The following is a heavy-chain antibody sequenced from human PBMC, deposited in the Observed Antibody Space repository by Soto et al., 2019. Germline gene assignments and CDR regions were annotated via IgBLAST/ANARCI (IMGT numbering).Heavy chain of an antibody. Sequence: SLRLSCAASGFTFSSYWMSWVRQAPGKGLEWVANIKQDGSEKYYVDSVKGRFTISRDNAKNSLYLQMNSLRAEDTAVYYCARGGRDIVLMVYAMPEDYYYGMDVWGHGTTVTVSS. J-gene: IGHJ6*02. CDR3: ARGGRDIVLMVYAMPEDYYYGMDV. V-gene: IGHV3-7*01. CDR2: IKQDGSEK. CDR1: GFTFSSYW. D-gene: IGHD2-8*01.